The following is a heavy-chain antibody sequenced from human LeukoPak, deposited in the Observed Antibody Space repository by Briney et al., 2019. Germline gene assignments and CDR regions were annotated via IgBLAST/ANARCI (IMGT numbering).Heavy chain of an antibody. CDR3: AKEVYYFDTSGLYSFAFDI. Sequence: GGSLRLSCAASGLTFSRYAMSWVRQAPGKGLEWVSAISASGGSTYYADSVKGRFTISRDNSKHTLYLQMNSLRVEDTAVYYCAKEVYYFDTSGLYSFAFDIWGQGTMVTVPS. V-gene: IGHV3-23*01. J-gene: IGHJ3*02. CDR1: GLTFSRYA. CDR2: ISASGGST. D-gene: IGHD3-22*01.